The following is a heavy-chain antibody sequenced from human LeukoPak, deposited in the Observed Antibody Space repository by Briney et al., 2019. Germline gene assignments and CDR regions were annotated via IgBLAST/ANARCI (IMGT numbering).Heavy chain of an antibody. V-gene: IGHV3-21*01. Sequence: GGSLRLSCLASGFSFNSYTMNWVREAPGKGLEWVSTISPVSSYTWYAESVKGRFTISRDNPKNSLYLQMDSLRAEDTAVYYCGRGVSRRIGMDVWGLGTTVTVSS. CDR2: ISPVSSYT. CDR1: GFSFNSYT. CDR3: GRGVSRRIGMDV. D-gene: IGHD2-8*01. J-gene: IGHJ6*02.